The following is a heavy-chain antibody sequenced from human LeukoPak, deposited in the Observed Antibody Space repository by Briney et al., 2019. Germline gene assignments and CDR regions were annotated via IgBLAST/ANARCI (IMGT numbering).Heavy chain of an antibody. CDR3: ARGTGRFMFDI. J-gene: IGHJ3*02. V-gene: IGHV3-21*01. D-gene: IGHD3-3*01. CDR1: GFGFGNYW. CDR2: ISRSSSSI. Sequence: PGGSLRLSCASSGFGFGNYWMHWVRQTPGEGLVWVSSISRSSSSIYYADSVKGRFTISRDNAKNSLYLQMNSLRAEDTAVYYCARGTGRFMFDIWGQGTMVTVSS.